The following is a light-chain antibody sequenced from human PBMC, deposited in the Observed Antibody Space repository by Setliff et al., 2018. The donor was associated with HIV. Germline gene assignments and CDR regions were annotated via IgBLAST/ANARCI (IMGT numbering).Light chain of an antibody. Sequence: DIQMTQSPSTLSTSVGDRVTITCRASQSISNYLAWYQQKPGKAPKLLIYKASSLESGVPSRFSGSGSGTEFTLTISSLQPDDFATYYCQQYNSYWTFGQGTKV. J-gene: IGKJ1*01. CDR2: KAS. CDR3: QQYNSYWT. CDR1: QSISNY. V-gene: IGKV1-5*03.